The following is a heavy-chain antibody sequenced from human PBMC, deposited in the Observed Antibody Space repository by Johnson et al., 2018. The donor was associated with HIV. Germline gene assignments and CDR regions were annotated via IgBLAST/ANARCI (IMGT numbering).Heavy chain of an antibody. D-gene: IGHD6-6*01. V-gene: IGHV3-30*02. CDR2: IRYDGSKK. Sequence: QVQLVESGGGVVQPGRSLRLSCAASGFTFSSYGMHWVRQAPGKGLEWVAFIRYDGSKKYYADSVKGGFTISRDNSKNTLHLQRNSLRAGDTAVYYCAKTAYSGARRGSGRGAFDIWGQGTLVTVSS. CDR3: AKTAYSGARRGSGRGAFDI. CDR1: GFTFSSYG. J-gene: IGHJ3*02.